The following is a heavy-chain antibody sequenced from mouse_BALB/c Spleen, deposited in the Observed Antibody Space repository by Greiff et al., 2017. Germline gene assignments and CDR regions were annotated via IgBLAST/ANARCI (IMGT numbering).Heavy chain of an antibody. D-gene: IGHD2-10*02. CDR2: INPSTGYT. Sequence: VQLQQSGAELAKPGASVKMSCKASGYTFTSYWMHWVKQRPGQGLEWIGYINPSTGYTEYNQKFKDKATLTADKSSSTAYMQLSSLTSEDSAVYYCARKYGNRYAMDYWGQGTSVTVSS. CDR1: GYTFTSYW. CDR3: ARKYGNRYAMDY. V-gene: IGHV1-7*01. J-gene: IGHJ4*01.